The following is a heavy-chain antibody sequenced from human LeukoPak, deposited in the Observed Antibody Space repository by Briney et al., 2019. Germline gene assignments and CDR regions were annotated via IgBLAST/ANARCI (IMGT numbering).Heavy chain of an antibody. D-gene: IGHD3-22*01. Sequence: ASVKVSCKASGYTLTSYGISWVRQAPGQGLEWMGWISAYNGNTNYAQKFQGRVTITADKSTSTAYMELSSLRSEDTAVYYWARGLPGYYDSSGYFDYWGQGTLVTVSS. CDR2: ISAYNGNT. CDR1: GYTLTSYG. V-gene: IGHV1-18*01. J-gene: IGHJ4*02. CDR3: ARGLPGYYDSSGYFDY.